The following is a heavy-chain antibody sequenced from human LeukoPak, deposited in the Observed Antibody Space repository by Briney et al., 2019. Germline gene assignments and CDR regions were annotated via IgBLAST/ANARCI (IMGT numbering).Heavy chain of an antibody. CDR3: AVTALTLPFDY. Sequence: GASVKVSCKASGYTFTSYGISWVRQAPGQGLEWMGWISAYNGNTNYAQKLQGRVTMTIDTSTSTAYMELRSLRSDDTAVYYCAVTALTLPFDYWGQGTLVTVSS. D-gene: IGHD2-21*02. V-gene: IGHV1-18*01. J-gene: IGHJ4*02. CDR1: GYTFTSYG. CDR2: ISAYNGNT.